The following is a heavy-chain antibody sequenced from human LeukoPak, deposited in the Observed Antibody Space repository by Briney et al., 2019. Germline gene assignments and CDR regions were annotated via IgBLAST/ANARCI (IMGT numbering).Heavy chain of an antibody. D-gene: IGHD2-15*01. CDR1: GFTFSSYC. Sequence: GGSLRPSCAASGFTFSSYCMDWVRQASGKGLEWVGRIRSKANSYATAYAASVKGRFTISRDDSKNTAYLQMNSLKTEDTAVYYCTRRYCSGGSCYESWGQGTLVTVSS. V-gene: IGHV3-73*01. J-gene: IGHJ4*02. CDR3: TRRYCSGGSCYES. CDR2: IRSKANSYAT.